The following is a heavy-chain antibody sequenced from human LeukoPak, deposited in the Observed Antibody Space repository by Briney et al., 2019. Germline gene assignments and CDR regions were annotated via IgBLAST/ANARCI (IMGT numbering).Heavy chain of an antibody. V-gene: IGHV4-59*01. CDR1: GGSISSYY. J-gene: IGHJ5*02. CDR2: IYYSRSS. Sequence: PSGTLSLTCTVSGGSISSYYWSWIRQPPGKGLEWVGYIYYSRSSNYNPSLRSRVTISVDTSKNQFSLKLTSVTAADTAVYYCAGSPPLLWLGTGPFDPWGQGTLVTVSS. D-gene: IGHD3-10*01. CDR3: AGSPPLLWLGTGPFDP.